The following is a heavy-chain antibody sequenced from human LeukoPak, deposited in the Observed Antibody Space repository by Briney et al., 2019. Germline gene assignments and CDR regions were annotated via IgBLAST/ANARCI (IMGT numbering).Heavy chain of an antibody. CDR3: ARQMDTAMVTGHYYYYMDV. CDR2: IYYSGST. D-gene: IGHD5-18*01. V-gene: IGHV4-59*08. J-gene: IGHJ6*03. Sequence: PSETLSLTCTVSGGSISSYYWSWIRQPPGKGLEWIGYIYYSGSTTYNPSLKSRVTISVDTSKNQFSLKLSSVTAADTAVYYCARQMDTAMVTGHYYYYMDVWGKGTTVTVSS. CDR1: GGSISSYY.